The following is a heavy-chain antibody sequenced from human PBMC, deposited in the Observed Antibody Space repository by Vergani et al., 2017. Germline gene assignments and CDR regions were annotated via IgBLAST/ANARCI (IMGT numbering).Heavy chain of an antibody. Sequence: QVQLVESGGGVVQPGRSLRLSCAASGFTFSSYAMHWVRQAPGKGLEWVAVISYDGSNKYYADSVKGRFTISRDNSKNTLYLQMNSLRAEDTAVYYWARDREIDFDYWGQGTLVTVSS. CDR1: GFTFSSYA. D-gene: IGHD1-26*01. CDR2: ISYDGSNK. CDR3: ARDREIDFDY. J-gene: IGHJ4*02. V-gene: IGHV3-30*01.